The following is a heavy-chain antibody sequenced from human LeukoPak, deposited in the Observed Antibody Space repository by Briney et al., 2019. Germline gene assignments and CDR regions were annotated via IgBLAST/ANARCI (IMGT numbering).Heavy chain of an antibody. V-gene: IGHV4-59*01. D-gene: IGHD1-26*01. J-gene: IGHJ6*03. CDR2: IYYSGST. CDR3: ARGGGLGAYYYYMDV. CDR1: GGSISSYY. Sequence: SETLSLTCTVSGGSISSYYWSWIRQPPGKGLEWIGYIYYSGSTNYNPSHKSRVTISVDTSKNQFSLKLSSVTAADTAVYYCARGGGLGAYYYYMDVWGKGTTVTVSS.